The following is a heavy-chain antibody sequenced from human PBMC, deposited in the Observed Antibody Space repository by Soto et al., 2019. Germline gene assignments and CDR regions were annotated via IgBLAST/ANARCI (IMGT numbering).Heavy chain of an antibody. J-gene: IGHJ4*02. CDR2: VYSGGSN. V-gene: IGHV4-31*03. CDR1: GDSITTGGFY. Sequence: QVQLQESGPGLVKPSQTLSLTCTVSGDSITTGGFYWNWIRQRPDRGLEWIGYVYSGGSNLYLPSLKSRLTISLVTSTNQFSLNLRSVTAADTAVYYCAREPPLSCTGSRCLSYCDQWGQGTLVTVSS. D-gene: IGHD2-8*02. CDR3: AREPPLSCTGSRCLSYCDQ.